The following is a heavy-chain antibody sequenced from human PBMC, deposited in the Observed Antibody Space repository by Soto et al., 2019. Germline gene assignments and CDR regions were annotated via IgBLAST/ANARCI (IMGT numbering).Heavy chain of an antibody. V-gene: IGHV4-34*01. J-gene: IGHJ4*02. CDR1: GGSFSGYY. CDR3: ARGGWLQLHSLDY. CDR2: INHSGST. D-gene: IGHD5-12*01. Sequence: SETLSLTCAVYGGSFSGYYWTWIRQPPGKGLEWIGEINHSGSTNCNPSLKSRVTISVDTSKNQFSLKLSSVTAADTAVYYCARGGWLQLHSLDYWGQGTLVTVS.